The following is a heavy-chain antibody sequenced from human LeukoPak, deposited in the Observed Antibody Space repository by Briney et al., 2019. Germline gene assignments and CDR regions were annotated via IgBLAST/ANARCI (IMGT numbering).Heavy chain of an antibody. CDR2: IKQDGSQE. Sequence: GGSLRLSCVASGFPFSSYWMTWVRQAPGKGLEWVAHIKQDGSQEYYVDSVKGRFTISRDSAKNSLYLQMNSLRAEDTAVYYCARGVPYDSWSGPHYSDYWGQGTLVTVSS. CDR3: ARGVPYDSWSGPHYSDY. D-gene: IGHD3-3*01. J-gene: IGHJ4*02. CDR1: GFPFSSYW. V-gene: IGHV3-7*01.